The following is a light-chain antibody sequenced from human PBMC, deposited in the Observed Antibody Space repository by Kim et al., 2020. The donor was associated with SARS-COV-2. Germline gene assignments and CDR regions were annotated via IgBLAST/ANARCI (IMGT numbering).Light chain of an antibody. CDR1: QSKSSY. V-gene: IGKV1-39*01. CDR2: DVS. J-gene: IGKJ1*01. CDR3: QQSYPTPRT. Sequence: ASVGDRVVITCRSSQSKSSYLNWYQQRPGKAPKLLIYDVSNLQTGVPSRFSGSGSGTHFTLTISSLQPEDFATYYCQQSYPTPRTFGQGTKVDIK.